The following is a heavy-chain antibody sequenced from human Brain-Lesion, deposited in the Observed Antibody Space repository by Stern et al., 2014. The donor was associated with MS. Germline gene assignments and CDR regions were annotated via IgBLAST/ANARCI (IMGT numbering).Heavy chain of an antibody. V-gene: IGHV3-9*01. Sequence: VQLVQSGGGLVQPGRSLRLSCAASGFTFDDFAMHCVRQAPGKGLEWVSGINWNSGSLAYADSVKGRFSISRDSAKNSLFLQMNSLRPEDTALYYCTKDSGYFSGLFDSWGQGTLVTVSS. CDR3: TKDSGYFSGLFDS. CDR1: GFTFDDFA. CDR2: INWNSGSL. D-gene: IGHD3-22*01. J-gene: IGHJ4*02.